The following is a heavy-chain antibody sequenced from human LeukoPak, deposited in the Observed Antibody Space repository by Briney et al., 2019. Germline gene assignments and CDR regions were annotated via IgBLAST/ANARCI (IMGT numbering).Heavy chain of an antibody. CDR2: IIPIFGTA. D-gene: IGHD4-17*01. CDR3: ARALTRPYGDPTKDAFDI. V-gene: IGHV1-69*05. Sequence: SVRVSCKASGGTFSSYAISWVRQAPGQGLEWMGRIIPIFGTANYAQKFQGRVTITTDESTSTAYMELSSLRSEDTAVYYCARALTRPYGDPTKDAFDIWGQGTMVTVSS. CDR1: GGTFSSYA. J-gene: IGHJ3*02.